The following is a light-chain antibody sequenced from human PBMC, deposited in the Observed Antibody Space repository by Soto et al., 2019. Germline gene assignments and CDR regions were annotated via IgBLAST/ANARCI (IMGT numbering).Light chain of an antibody. Sequence: QSALTQPASVSGSPGQAITISCTGTSSDVGGYNYVSWYQQNPGNAPKLMIYEVSNRPAGVSNRFSGAKSGNTAYLTISGLQAEDEAGYYCSSYTSSSTLVFGGGTKLTVL. CDR2: EVS. J-gene: IGLJ2*01. CDR1: SSDVGGYNY. CDR3: SSYTSSSTLV. V-gene: IGLV2-14*01.